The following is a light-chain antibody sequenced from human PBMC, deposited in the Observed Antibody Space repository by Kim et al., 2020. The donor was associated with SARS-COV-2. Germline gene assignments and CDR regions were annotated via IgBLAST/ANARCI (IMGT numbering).Light chain of an antibody. J-gene: IGKJ2*01. CDR1: QSVLCSSNNKNY. V-gene: IGKV4-1*01. CDR2: WAS. CDR3: QQYYSTLPYT. Sequence: DIVMTQSPDSLAVSLGERVTINCKSSQSVLCSSNNKNYLAWYQQKPGQPPKLLIYWASTRESGVPDRFSGSGSGTDFTLTISSLQAEDVAVYYCQQYYSTLPYTFGQGTKLEI.